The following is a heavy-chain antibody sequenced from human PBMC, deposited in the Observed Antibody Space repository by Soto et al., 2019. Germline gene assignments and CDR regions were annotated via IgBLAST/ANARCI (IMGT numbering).Heavy chain of an antibody. CDR3: ARHAAGRYNSPDP. V-gene: IGHV5-10-1*01. D-gene: IGHD6-25*01. CDR2: IDPSDSYT. CDR1: GYSFTSYW. Sequence: EVQLVQSGAEVKKPGESLRISCKGSGYSFTSYWISWVRQMPGKGLEWMGRIDPSDSYTNYSPSFQGHVTISADTSIIIADLQWRRLEAPAPALYHGARHAAGRYNSPDPLGQAALMSVSS. J-gene: IGHJ5*02.